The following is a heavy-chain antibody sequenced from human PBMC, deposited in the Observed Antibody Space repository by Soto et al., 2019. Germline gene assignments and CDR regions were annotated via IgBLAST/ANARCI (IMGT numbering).Heavy chain of an antibody. V-gene: IGHV3-23*01. CDR2: ISATGGNT. J-gene: IGHJ4*02. CDR1: GFTFNTYA. D-gene: IGHD2-2*02. Sequence: GGSLRLSCAASGFTFNTYAMNWVRQAPGKGLEWVSSISATGGNTYYADSVKGRFTVSRDNSRNTLNLQMNSLRAEDTAVYYCVKAAALYYFDRWGQGTLVTVSS. CDR3: VKAAALYYFDR.